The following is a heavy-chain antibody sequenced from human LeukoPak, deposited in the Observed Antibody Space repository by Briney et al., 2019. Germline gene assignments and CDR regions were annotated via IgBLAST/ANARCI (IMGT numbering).Heavy chain of an antibody. CDR3: AKSFQKADSSGYYSFDY. J-gene: IGHJ4*02. CDR1: GFTFSSYA. CDR2: ISAGGGST. Sequence: PGGSLRLSCAASGFTFSSYAMSWVRQAPGKGLEWVSTISAGGGSTYYAGSVKGRFTISRDNSKNTLHLQMNSLSADDTAVYYCAKSFQKADSSGYYSFDYWGQGTLVTVSS. D-gene: IGHD3-22*01. V-gene: IGHV3-23*01.